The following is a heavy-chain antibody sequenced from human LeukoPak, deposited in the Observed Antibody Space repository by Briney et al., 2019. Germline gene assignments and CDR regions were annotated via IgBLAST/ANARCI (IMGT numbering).Heavy chain of an antibody. CDR1: GFTFSSYG. CDR3: AKGRLYYYDSSGYYYNPPFDY. Sequence: GSLRLSCAASGFTFSSYGMHWVRQAPGKGLEWVAFIRYDGSNKYYADSVKGRFTISRDNSKNTLYLQMNSLRAEDTAVYYCAKGRLYYYDSSGYYYNPPFDYWGQGTLVTVSS. D-gene: IGHD3-22*01. V-gene: IGHV3-30*02. CDR2: IRYDGSNK. J-gene: IGHJ4*02.